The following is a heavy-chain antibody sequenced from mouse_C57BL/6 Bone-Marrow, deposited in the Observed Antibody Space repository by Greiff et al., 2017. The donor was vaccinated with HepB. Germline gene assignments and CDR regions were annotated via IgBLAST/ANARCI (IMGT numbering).Heavy chain of an antibody. J-gene: IGHJ3*01. V-gene: IGHV1-50*01. D-gene: IGHD2-3*01. CDR3: ESVRYPRWLLSFAY. CDR1: GYTFTSYW. CDR2: IDPSDSYT. Sequence: VQLQQPGAELVKPGASVKLSCKASGYTFTSYWMQWVKQRPGQGLEWIGEIDPSDSYTNYNQKFKGKATLTVDTSSSTAYMPLSSLTSEDSAVYYYESVRYPRWLLSFAYWGQGTLVTVSA.